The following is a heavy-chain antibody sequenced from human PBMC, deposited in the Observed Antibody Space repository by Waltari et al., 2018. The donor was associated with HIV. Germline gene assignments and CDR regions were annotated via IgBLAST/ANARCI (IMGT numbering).Heavy chain of an antibody. CDR3: AKDRSGGSPGTYFDY. Sequence: EVQLVESGGGLVQPGRSLRLSCAASGFTFDDYAMHWVRQAPGKGLEWVSGISWNSGSIGYADSVKGRFTISRDNAKNSLYLQMNSLRAEDTALYYCAKDRSGGSPGTYFDYWGQGTLVTVSS. D-gene: IGHD2-15*01. CDR1: GFTFDDYA. V-gene: IGHV3-9*01. J-gene: IGHJ4*02. CDR2: ISWNSGSI.